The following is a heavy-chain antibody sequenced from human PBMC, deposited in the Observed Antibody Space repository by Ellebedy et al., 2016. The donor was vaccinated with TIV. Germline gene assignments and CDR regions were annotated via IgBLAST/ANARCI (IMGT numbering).Heavy chain of an antibody. Sequence: SVKVSXXASGGTFSSYAISWVRHAPGQGLEWMGRIIPLLGIANYAQKFQGRVTITADKSTSTAYMELSSLRSEDTAVYYCARDDGSGSYSFYYYYYGIDVWGQGTTVTVSS. D-gene: IGHD3-10*01. CDR3: ARDDGSGSYSFYYYYYGIDV. V-gene: IGHV1-69*04. CDR1: GGTFSSYA. J-gene: IGHJ6*02. CDR2: IIPLLGIA.